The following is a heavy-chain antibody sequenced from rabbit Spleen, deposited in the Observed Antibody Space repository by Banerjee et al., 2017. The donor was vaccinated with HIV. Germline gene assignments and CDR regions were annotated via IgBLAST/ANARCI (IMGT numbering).Heavy chain of an antibody. J-gene: IGHJ4*01. CDR1: GFDFSSNA. CDR2: ITTGSSGST. Sequence: QSLEESGGGLVKPGGTLTLTCTASGFDFSSNAMCWVRQAPGKGPEWIACITTGSSGSTYYASWAKGRFTISKTSSTVDLKMTSLTVADTATYFCARDLPGVIGWNFNLWGPGTLVTVS. D-gene: IGHD1-1*01. V-gene: IGHV1S40*01. CDR3: ARDLPGVIGWNFNL.